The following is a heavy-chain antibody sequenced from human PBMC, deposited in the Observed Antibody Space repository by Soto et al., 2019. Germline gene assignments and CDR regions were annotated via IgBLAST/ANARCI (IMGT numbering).Heavy chain of an antibody. CDR2: IYYSGST. Sequence: SETLSLACTVSGGSISSYYWGWIRQPPGKGLEWIGYIYYSGSTNYNPSLKSRVTISVDTSKNQFSLKLSSVTTADTAVYYCARNNPYDSSGYYYIDYWGQGTLVTVSS. D-gene: IGHD3-22*01. V-gene: IGHV4-59*01. CDR3: ARNNPYDSSGYYYIDY. CDR1: GGSISSYY. J-gene: IGHJ4*02.